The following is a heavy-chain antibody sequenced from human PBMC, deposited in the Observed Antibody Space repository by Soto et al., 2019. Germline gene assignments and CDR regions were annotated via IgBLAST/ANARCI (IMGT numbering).Heavy chain of an antibody. CDR1: GFTFSLYG. Sequence: QVQLVESGGGVVQPGRSLRLSCAASGFTFSLYGIHWVRQAPGKGLEWLADISHDGSTKYYADSVKGRFTVSRDNSKNSVYLQMNSQRGEDTAIYYCANDFPGGSSRYDRFDPWGLGTSVIVS. J-gene: IGHJ5*02. V-gene: IGHV3-30*18. CDR2: ISHDGSTK. D-gene: IGHD2-15*01. CDR3: ANDFPGGSSRYDRFDP.